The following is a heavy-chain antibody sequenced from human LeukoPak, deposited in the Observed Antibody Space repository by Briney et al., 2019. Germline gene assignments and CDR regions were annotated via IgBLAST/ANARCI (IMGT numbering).Heavy chain of an antibody. CDR1: GYTFTCYG. D-gene: IGHD6-13*01. CDR3: ARDSGIAAAGTKGWYLDY. V-gene: IGHV1-18*01. Sequence: ASMKVSCKASGYTFTCYGITWVRQAPGQGLEWMGWMSAYNGNTNYAQKLQGRVTMTTDTSTSAAYMELRSLRSDDTAVYYCARDSGIAAAGTKGWYLDYWGQGTLVTVSS. CDR2: MSAYNGNT. J-gene: IGHJ4*02.